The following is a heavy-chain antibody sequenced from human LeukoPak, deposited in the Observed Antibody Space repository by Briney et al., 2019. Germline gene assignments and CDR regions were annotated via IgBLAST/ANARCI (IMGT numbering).Heavy chain of an antibody. V-gene: IGHV3-49*04. J-gene: IGHJ4*02. Sequence: GGSLRLSGTASGFTFGDYDMTWVRQAPGKGLEWVGFIRDKAYGGTTEYAASVKGRFTISRDDSKSIAYLQMNSLKTEDTAVYYCTLLNTPFDYWGQGTLVTVSS. CDR2: IRDKAYGGTT. CDR1: GFTFGDYD. D-gene: IGHD2/OR15-2a*01. CDR3: TLLNTPFDY.